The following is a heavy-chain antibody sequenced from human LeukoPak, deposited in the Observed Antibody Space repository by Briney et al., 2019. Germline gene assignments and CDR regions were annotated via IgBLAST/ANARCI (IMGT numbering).Heavy chain of an antibody. CDR2: IYYSGSS. CDR1: GGSVSSGSYY. V-gene: IGHV4-61*01. J-gene: IGHJ5*02. CDR3: ARGLPGGSYLNWFDP. Sequence: SETLSLTCTVSGGSVSSGSYYWSWIRQPPGKGLEWIGYIYYSGSSNYNPSLKNRVTISVDTSKNQLSLRLSSVTAADTAVYYCARGLPGGSYLNWFDPWGQGTLVTVSS. D-gene: IGHD1-26*01.